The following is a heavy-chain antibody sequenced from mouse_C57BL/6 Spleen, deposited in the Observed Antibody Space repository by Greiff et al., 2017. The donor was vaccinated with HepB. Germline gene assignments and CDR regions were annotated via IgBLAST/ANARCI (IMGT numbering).Heavy chain of an antibody. J-gene: IGHJ3*01. CDR1: GYTFTDYY. Sequence: EVKVVDSGPELVKPGASVKISCKASGYTFTDYYMNWVKQSHGKSLEWIGDINPNNGGTSYNQKFKGKATLTVDKSSSTAYMELRSLTSEDSAVYYCAREGSYYSNHFAYWGQGTLVTVSA. CDR3: AREGSYYSNHFAY. CDR2: INPNNGGT. V-gene: IGHV1-26*01. D-gene: IGHD2-5*01.